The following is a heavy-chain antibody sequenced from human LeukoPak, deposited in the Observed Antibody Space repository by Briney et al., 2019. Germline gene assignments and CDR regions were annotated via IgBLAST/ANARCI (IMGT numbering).Heavy chain of an antibody. V-gene: IGHV4-38-2*02. Sequence: PSETLSLTCTVSGYSISIGHYWGWIRQPPGKGLEWIGSIYKTGSAFYNSSLKSRVTISVDKSKNQFSLKLSSVTAADTAVYYCARVPVTGMDVWGQGTTVTVSS. CDR3: ARVPVTGMDV. D-gene: IGHD1-1*01. CDR2: IYKTGSA. J-gene: IGHJ6*02. CDR1: GYSISIGHY.